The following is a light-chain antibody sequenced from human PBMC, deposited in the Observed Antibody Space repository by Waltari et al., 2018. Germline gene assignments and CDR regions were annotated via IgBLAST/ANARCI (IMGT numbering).Light chain of an antibody. CDR3: HHDNTVPLT. V-gene: IGKV1-5*03. CDR2: KAS. CDR1: ESVQHN. J-gene: IGKJ4*01. Sequence: DVQLIHSPSTLSASVGDRFTITCRASESVQHNLAWYKHQPGKAPKVLVHKASRLESGVASRFSSSVYGTEFTLTISSLEPDDFETYVCHHDNTVPLTVGGGTKVEI.